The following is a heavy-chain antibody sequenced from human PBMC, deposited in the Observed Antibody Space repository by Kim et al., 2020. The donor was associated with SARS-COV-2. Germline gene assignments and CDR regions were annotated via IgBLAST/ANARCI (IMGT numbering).Heavy chain of an antibody. V-gene: IGHV4-39*01. D-gene: IGHD3-10*01. J-gene: IGHJ4*02. CDR3: ARHGSWEGSDFDH. Sequence: SETLSLTCSVSGDSVTDPNYYWGWIRQPPGKTLEWIATVSDSGNTYYNASLKSRVSISVDRSKNLFSLILTSVSAADTAVYYCARHGSWEGSDFDHWGQGTLVTVSS. CDR1: GDSVTDPNYY. CDR2: VSDSGNT.